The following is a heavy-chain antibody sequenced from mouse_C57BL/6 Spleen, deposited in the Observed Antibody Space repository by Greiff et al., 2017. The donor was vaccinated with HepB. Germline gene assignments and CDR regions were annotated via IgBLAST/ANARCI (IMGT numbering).Heavy chain of an antibody. CDR1: GFTFSSYG. Sequence: DVMLVESGGDLVKPGGSLKLSCAASGFTFSSYGMSWVRQTPDKRLEWVATISSGGSYTYYPDSVKGRFTITRDNAKNTLYLQMSSLTSEDTAMYYCARGRGYDGGDFDYWGQGTTLTVSS. CDR2: ISSGGSYT. V-gene: IGHV5-6*02. CDR3: ARGRGYDGGDFDY. J-gene: IGHJ2*01. D-gene: IGHD2-2*01.